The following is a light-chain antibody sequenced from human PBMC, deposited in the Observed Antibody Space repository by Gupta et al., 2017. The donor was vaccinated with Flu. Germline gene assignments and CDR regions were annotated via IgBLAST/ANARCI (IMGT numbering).Light chain of an antibody. CDR1: QSLLYSNGYNY. CDR3: MQPLNSPWT. J-gene: IGKJ1*01. CDR2: LGS. Sequence: DIVMTQSPPSLAVTPGEPASISCRSSQSLLYSNGYNYVNWYLQKPGQSPQILIHLGSNRASGVPDRFSGSGSGTYFTLKISRVEAEDVGIYFCMQPLNSPWTFGQGTKVEIK. V-gene: IGKV2-28*01.